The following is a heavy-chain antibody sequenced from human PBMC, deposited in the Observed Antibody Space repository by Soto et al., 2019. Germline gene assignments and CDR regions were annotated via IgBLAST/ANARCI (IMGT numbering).Heavy chain of an antibody. D-gene: IGHD6-19*01. CDR2: ISGSGGST. CDR3: AKDSPIPVAGTLAEYFQH. J-gene: IGHJ1*01. V-gene: IGHV3-23*01. Sequence: EVQLLESGGGLVQPGGSLRLSCAASGFTFSSYAMSWVRQAPGKGLEWVSAISGSGGSTYYADSVKGRFTISRDNSKNTLYLQMNSLRAEDTAVYHCAKDSPIPVAGTLAEYFQHWGQGTLVTVSS. CDR1: GFTFSSYA.